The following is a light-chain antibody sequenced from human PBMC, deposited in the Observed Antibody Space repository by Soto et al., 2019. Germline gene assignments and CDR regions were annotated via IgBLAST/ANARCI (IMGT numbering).Light chain of an antibody. CDR1: QGISSW. CDR3: QHMRP. Sequence: DIQRTKSQYSVSASVGDRVTITCRASQGISSWLAWYQQKPGKAPKLLIFDASTLQRGVPSRFSGSGFGTEFCLTISSLQPDDFGSFSCQHMRPFAHGTKVAIK. V-gene: IGKV1-12*01. J-gene: IGKJ1*01. CDR2: DAS.